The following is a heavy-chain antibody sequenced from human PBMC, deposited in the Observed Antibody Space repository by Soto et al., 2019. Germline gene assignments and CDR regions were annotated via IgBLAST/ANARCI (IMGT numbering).Heavy chain of an antibody. V-gene: IGHV3-11*01. CDR1: GFTFSDYY. CDR2: ISSSGSTI. CDR3: ASVGIDGCYRAELSYYYYYMDV. D-gene: IGHD3-16*02. Sequence: QVQLVESGGGLVKPGGSLRLSCAASGFTFSDYYMSWIRQAPGKGLEWVSYISSSGSTIYYADSVKGRFTISRDNAKNSLYLQMNSLRAEDTAVYYSASVGIDGCYRAELSYYYYYMDVWGTGTTVTDSS. J-gene: IGHJ6*03.